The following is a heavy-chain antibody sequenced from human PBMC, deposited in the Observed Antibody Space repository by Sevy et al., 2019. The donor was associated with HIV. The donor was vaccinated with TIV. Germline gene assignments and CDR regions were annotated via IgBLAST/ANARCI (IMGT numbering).Heavy chain of an antibody. Sequence: GGSLRLSCAASGFTFSSFGMHWVRQAPGKGLEWVAVISYDGSNKYYADSVKGRFTISRDNSKNTLYLQMSSLRAEDTAVYYCAKDSKGWNWDFDYWGQGTLVTVSS. CDR1: GFTFSSFG. J-gene: IGHJ4*02. CDR2: ISYDGSNK. D-gene: IGHD1-7*01. V-gene: IGHV3-30*18. CDR3: AKDSKGWNWDFDY.